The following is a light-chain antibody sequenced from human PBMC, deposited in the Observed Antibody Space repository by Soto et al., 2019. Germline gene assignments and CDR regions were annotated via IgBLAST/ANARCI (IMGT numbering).Light chain of an antibody. CDR3: QKYNSAPLT. CDR2: ATS. CDR1: EGIAPY. J-gene: IGKJ4*01. V-gene: IGKV1-27*01. Sequence: DVQMTQSPSSLSACVGDRVTITCRASEGIAPYLAWFQQKPGKVPKLLIYATSTLQSGVPARFSGSGSGTDFTLTISLLQPKDVGTYYCQKYNSAPLTFGGGTKVEIK.